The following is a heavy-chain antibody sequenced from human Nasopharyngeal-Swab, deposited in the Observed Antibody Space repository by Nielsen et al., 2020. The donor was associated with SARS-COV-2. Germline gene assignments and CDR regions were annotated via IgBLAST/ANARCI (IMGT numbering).Heavy chain of an antibody. V-gene: IGHV1-8*01. CDR2: MNPNSGNT. J-gene: IGHJ6*02. Sequence: SVKVSCKASGYTFTSYDINWVRQATGQGLEWMGWMNPNSGNTGYAQKFQGRVTMTRNTSISTAYMELSSLRSEDTAVYYCARFKYSYGFTYYYGMDVWGQGTTVTVSS. CDR1: GYTFTSYD. CDR3: ARFKYSYGFTYYYGMDV. D-gene: IGHD5-18*01.